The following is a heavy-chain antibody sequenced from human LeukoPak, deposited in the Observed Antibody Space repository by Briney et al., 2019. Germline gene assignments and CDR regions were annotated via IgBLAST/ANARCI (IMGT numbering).Heavy chain of an antibody. J-gene: IGHJ4*02. CDR2: ISSSSSSYT. CDR3: ARASASYFDY. CDR1: GFTFSDYY. Sequence: GGSLRLSCAASGFTFSDYYVSWIRQAPGKGLEWVSYISSSSSSYTNYADSVKGRFTISRDNAKNSLYLQLNSLRAEDTAVYYCARASASYFDYWGQGTLVTVSS. V-gene: IGHV3-11*06.